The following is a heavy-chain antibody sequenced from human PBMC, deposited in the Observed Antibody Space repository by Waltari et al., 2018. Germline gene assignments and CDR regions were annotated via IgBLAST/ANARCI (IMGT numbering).Heavy chain of an antibody. V-gene: IGHV3-7*01. Sequence: EVQLVESGGGLVQPGGSLRLSSAAPGFTFSTPWMAWVRQAPGRGLEWLANIKEDGSEKDYLDSVKGRFIISRDNAKNSLYLQMTSLRVEDTAVYYCSRRLDAWGQGTTVTVSS. CDR2: IKEDGSEK. CDR1: GFTFSTPW. J-gene: IGHJ6*02. CDR3: SRRLDA.